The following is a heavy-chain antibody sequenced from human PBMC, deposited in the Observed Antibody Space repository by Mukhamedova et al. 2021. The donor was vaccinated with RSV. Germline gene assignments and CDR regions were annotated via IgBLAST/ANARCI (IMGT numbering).Heavy chain of an antibody. J-gene: IGHJ4*02. CDR2: IYFTGNT. V-gene: IGHV4-59*01. D-gene: IGHD3-22*01. CDR3: ARTHYYDSSGLGY. Sequence: GWIGYIYFTGNTNYNPPLASRVSISLDRSKNQFSLRLRSVTAADTAVYYCARTHYYDSSGLGYWGPGSLVTVSS.